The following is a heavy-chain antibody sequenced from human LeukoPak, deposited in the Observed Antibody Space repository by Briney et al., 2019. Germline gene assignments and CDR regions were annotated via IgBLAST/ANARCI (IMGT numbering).Heavy chain of an antibody. CDR2: IYTSGST. CDR1: GGSISSYY. D-gene: IGHD6-13*01. CDR3: AGGSGSSPVAYYFDY. V-gene: IGHV4-4*07. Sequence: SETLSLTCTVSGGSISSYYWSWIRQPAGKGLEWIGRIYTSGSTNYNPSLKSRVTMSVDTSKNQFSLKLSSVTAADTAVYYCAGGSGSSPVAYYFDYWGQGTLVTVSS. J-gene: IGHJ4*02.